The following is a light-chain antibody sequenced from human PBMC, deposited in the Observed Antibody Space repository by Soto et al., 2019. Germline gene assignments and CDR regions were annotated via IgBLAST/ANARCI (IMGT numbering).Light chain of an antibody. Sequence: QSVLTQPPSVSGAPGQRVTISCTGSSSNIGAGYDVHWYQQLPGTAPKLLISANTNRPSGVPDRFSGSKSGTSASLAITGLQAEDEADYYCQSYDSSLIEVFGTGTKLTVL. V-gene: IGLV1-40*01. CDR2: ANT. CDR1: SSNIGAGYD. J-gene: IGLJ1*01. CDR3: QSYDSSLIEV.